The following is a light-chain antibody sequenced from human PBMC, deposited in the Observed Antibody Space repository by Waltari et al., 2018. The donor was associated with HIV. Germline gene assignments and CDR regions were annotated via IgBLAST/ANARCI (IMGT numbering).Light chain of an antibody. CDR1: SSDVGGYNY. CDR3: SSYTSTSTGV. CDR2: EVS. V-gene: IGLV2-14*01. Sequence: QSALTQPASVSGSPGQSITISCTGTSSDVGGYNYVSWYQQHPGKAPKFMIYEVSKRTSGVSKRFCGYKSVNTASLTISGRQAEDEADYYCSSYTSTSTGVFGTGTKVTVL. J-gene: IGLJ1*01.